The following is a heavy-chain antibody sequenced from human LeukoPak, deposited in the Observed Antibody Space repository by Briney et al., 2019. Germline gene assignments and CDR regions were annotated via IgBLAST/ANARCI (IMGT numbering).Heavy chain of an antibody. V-gene: IGHV3-48*03. CDR1: GFTFSSYE. D-gene: IGHD6-13*01. Sequence: GGSLRLSCAASGFTFSSYEMNWVRQAPGKGLEWVSYISSSGSTIYYADSVKGRFTISRDNAKNSLYLQMNSLRAEDTAVYYCARDGDGSWYNGYWGQGTLVTVSS. CDR3: ARDGDGSWYNGY. J-gene: IGHJ4*02. CDR2: ISSSGSTI.